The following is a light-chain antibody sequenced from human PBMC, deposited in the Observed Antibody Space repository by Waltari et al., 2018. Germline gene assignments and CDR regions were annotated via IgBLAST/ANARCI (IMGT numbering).Light chain of an antibody. CDR2: DVS. V-gene: IGLV2-14*03. CDR3: SSFTGSSTLV. Sequence: QSALTQPASVSGSPGQSITISCTGTSRDVGGYNYVYWYQQHPGRAPKVMIYDVSNRPSGVSNRFSGSKSGNTASLTISGLQAEDEADYYCSSFTGSSTLVFGGGTKLTVL. CDR1: SRDVGGYNY. J-gene: IGLJ2*01.